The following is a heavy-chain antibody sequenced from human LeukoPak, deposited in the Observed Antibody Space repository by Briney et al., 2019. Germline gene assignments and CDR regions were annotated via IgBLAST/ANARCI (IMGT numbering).Heavy chain of an antibody. V-gene: IGHV3-48*03. CDR2: ISSSDSTI. J-gene: IGHJ4*02. D-gene: IGHD5-12*01. Sequence: PGGSLRLSCAASGFTFSSYEMHWVRQPPGKGLEWVSYISSSDSTIYYADSVKGRFTISRDNSKNTLYLQMNSLRAEDTAFYYCARGIDSGYDYFDSWGQGTLVTVSS. CDR1: GFTFSSYE. CDR3: ARGIDSGYDYFDS.